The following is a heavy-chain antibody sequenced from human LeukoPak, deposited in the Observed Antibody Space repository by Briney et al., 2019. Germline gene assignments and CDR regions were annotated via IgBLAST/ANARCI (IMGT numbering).Heavy chain of an antibody. D-gene: IGHD3-3*01. V-gene: IGHV1-2*02. CDR2: INPNSGAT. CDR3: AKVGFWSGYYGDEGFDV. J-gene: IGHJ3*01. CDR1: GYTFTGYY. Sequence: ASVKVSCKASGYTFTGYYMHWVRQAPGQGLEWMGWINPNSGATTYAQKFQGRVTLTRDTSINTAYMELSSLRSDDTAVYYCAKVGFWSGYYGDEGFDVWGQGTMVTVSS.